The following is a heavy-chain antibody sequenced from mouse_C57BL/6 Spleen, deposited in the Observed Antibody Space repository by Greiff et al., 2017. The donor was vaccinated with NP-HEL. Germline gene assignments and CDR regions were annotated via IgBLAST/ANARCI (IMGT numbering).Heavy chain of an antibody. Sequence: QVHVKQSGPELVKPGASVKISCKASGYSFTSYYIHWVKQRPGQGLEWIGWIYPGSGNTKYNEKFKGKATLTADTSSSTAYMQLSSLTSEDSAVYYCARGPLITTVDYFDYWGQGTTLTVSS. CDR3: ARGPLITTVDYFDY. J-gene: IGHJ2*01. CDR2: IYPGSGNT. CDR1: GYSFTSYY. D-gene: IGHD1-1*01. V-gene: IGHV1-66*01.